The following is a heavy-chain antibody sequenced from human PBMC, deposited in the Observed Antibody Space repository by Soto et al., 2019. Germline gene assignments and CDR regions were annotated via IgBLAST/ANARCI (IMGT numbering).Heavy chain of an antibody. CDR1: GGAFSGYY. CDR3: ARCRVEPGYCSGGSCYFDAPNFDY. J-gene: IGHJ4*02. D-gene: IGHD2-15*01. CDR2: INHSGST. V-gene: IGHV4-34*01. Sequence: SETLSLTCAVYGGAFSGYYWSWIRQPPGKGLEWIGEINHSGSTNYNPSLKSRVTISVDTAKNQFSLKLSSVTAADTAVYYCARCRVEPGYCSGGSCYFDAPNFDYWGQGTLVTVSS.